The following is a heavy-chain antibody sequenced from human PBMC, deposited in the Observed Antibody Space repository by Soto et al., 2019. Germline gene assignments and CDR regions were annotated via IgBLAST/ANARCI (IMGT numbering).Heavy chain of an antibody. CDR2: INAGNGNT. V-gene: IGHV1-3*01. D-gene: IGHD3-10*01. CDR1: GYTFTSYA. Sequence: GASVKVSCKASGYTFTSYAMHWVRQAPGQRLEWMGWINAGNGNTKYSQKFQGRVTITRDTSASTAYMELSSLRSEDTAVYYCARAPYYGSGSYYTYYYYYYMDVWGKGTTVTVSS. J-gene: IGHJ6*03. CDR3: ARAPYYGSGSYYTYYYYYYMDV.